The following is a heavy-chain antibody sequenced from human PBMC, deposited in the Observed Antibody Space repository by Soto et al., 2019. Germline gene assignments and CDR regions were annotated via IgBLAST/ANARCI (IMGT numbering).Heavy chain of an antibody. Sequence: GGSLRLSCAASGFTFSSYAMSWVRQAPGKGLEWVSAISGSGGSTYYADSVKGRFTISRDNSKNTLYLQMNSLRAEDTAVYYCAGGQLLLNWFDPWGQGTLVTVSS. CDR2: ISGSGGST. D-gene: IGHD2-2*01. J-gene: IGHJ5*02. CDR1: GFTFSSYA. CDR3: AGGQLLLNWFDP. V-gene: IGHV3-23*01.